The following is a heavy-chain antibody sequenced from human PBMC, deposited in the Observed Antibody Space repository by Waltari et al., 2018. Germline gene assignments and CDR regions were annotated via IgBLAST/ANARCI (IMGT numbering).Heavy chain of an antibody. J-gene: IGHJ6*02. V-gene: IGHV1-69*01. D-gene: IGHD3-3*01. CDR3: ARAGGEIHLGIFGVVTQWYYYYYGMDV. CDR1: GGTFSSYA. CDR2: IIPIFGTA. Sequence: QVQLVQSGAEVKKPGSSVKVSCKASGGTFSSYAISWVRQAPGQGLEWMGGIIPIFGTANYAQKFQGRVTITADESTGTAYMELGSLRSEDTAVYYCARAGGEIHLGIFGVVTQWYYYYYGMDVWGQGTTVTVSS.